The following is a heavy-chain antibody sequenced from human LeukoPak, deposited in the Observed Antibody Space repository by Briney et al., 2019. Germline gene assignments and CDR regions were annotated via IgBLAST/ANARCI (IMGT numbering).Heavy chain of an antibody. CDR3: ARNGIRILWFGERDWFDP. CDR1: GYTFTGYY. V-gene: IGHV1-2*02. J-gene: IGHJ5*02. CDR2: INPNSGGT. Sequence: ASVKVSCKASGYTFTGYYMHWVRQAPGQGLEWMGWINPNSGGTNYAQKFQGRVTMTRDTSISTAYMELSRLRSDDTAVYYCARNGIRILWFGERDWFDPWGQGTLVTVSS. D-gene: IGHD3-10*01.